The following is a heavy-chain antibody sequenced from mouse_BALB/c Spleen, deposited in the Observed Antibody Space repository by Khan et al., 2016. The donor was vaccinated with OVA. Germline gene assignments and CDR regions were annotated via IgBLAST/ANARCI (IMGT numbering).Heavy chain of an antibody. CDR1: GFSLTGYG. J-gene: IGHJ4*01. Sequence: QVQLKESGPGLVAPSQSLSITCTVSGFSLTGYGVNWVRQPLGKGLVWLGMIWGDGSTDYYSPLKSRLSISNDNSSSQVFLKMISFLTADTDRYYYARARYSNYREAVDYWGQGTSVTVSS. D-gene: IGHD2-5*01. V-gene: IGHV2-6-7*01. CDR3: ARARYSNYREAVDY. CDR2: IWGDGST.